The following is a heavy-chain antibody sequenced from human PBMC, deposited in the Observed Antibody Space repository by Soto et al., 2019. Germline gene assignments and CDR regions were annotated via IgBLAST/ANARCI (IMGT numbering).Heavy chain of an antibody. J-gene: IGHJ4*02. CDR3: ARFNYDDSSVPSFDY. D-gene: IGHD3-22*01. CDR1: GGSISSYY. CDR2: IYYRGST. V-gene: IGHV4-59*01. Sequence: SETLSLTCTVSGGSISSYYWSSIRQPPGKGLEWIGYIYYRGSTNYNPSLKIRVTISVDTSKNQFSLKLSSVTAADTAVYYCARFNYDDSSVPSFDYWGQGTLVTVSS.